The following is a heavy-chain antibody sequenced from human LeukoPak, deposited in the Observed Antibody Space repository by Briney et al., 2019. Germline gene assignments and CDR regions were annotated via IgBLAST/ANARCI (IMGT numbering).Heavy chain of an antibody. CDR1: GFIFSNYA. Sequence: PGRSLRLSCAASGFIFSNYAMHWVRQAPGTGLEWLAVIWSDGSKIYYADSVKGRFTISRDNSKNTLYLQMNSLRVEDTALYYCSRGVALAGTPNWFDLCGQETQVTVS. CDR3: SRGVALAGTPNWFDL. CDR2: IWSDGSKI. V-gene: IGHV3-33*01. J-gene: IGHJ5*02. D-gene: IGHD6-13*01.